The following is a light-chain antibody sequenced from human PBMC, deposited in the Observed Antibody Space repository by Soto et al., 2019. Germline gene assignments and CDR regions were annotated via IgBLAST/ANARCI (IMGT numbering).Light chain of an antibody. CDR2: AAS. CDR3: QRTYIRPYT. J-gene: IGKJ2*01. Sequence: DVQMTQSPSSVSASVGDRVTLTCRASQSVSDYLNWYLQKPGKAPELLIYAASTLQSGVPSRFSGSGSGTDFSLTSTSLRPGDFATYQCQRTYIRPYTFGQGTKLEIK. CDR1: QSVSDY. V-gene: IGKV1-39*01.